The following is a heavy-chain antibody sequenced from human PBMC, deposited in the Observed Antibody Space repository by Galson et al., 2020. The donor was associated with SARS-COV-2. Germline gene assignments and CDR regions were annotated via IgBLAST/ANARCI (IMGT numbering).Heavy chain of an antibody. Sequence: GGSLRLSCAGSGFNFTDTWMSWVRQAPGKGLEWAGRIKSYNDGGAIDYSAPLKGRFSISRDDSKDILYLQMNSLKIEDTGVYYCAAGTPIDYWGQGILVTVSP. V-gene: IGHV3-15*01. CDR1: GFNFTDTW. CDR3: AAGTPIDY. CDR2: IKSYNDGGAI. J-gene: IGHJ4*02.